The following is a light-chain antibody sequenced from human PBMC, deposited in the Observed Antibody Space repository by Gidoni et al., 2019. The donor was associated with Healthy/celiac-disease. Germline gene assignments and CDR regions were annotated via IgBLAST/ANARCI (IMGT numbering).Light chain of an antibody. Sequence: DIQMTQSPSTLSASVGDRVTITCRASQSISSWLAWYQQTTGKAPKLLIYKASSVESGVPSRFSGSGSGIDFTLTISSLQPDDFATYYCQQYNSYRTFGQGTKVEIK. V-gene: IGKV1-5*03. CDR2: KAS. CDR1: QSISSW. J-gene: IGKJ1*01. CDR3: QQYNSYRT.